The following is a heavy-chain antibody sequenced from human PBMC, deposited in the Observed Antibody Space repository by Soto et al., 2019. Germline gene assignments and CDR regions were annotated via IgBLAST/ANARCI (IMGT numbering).Heavy chain of an antibody. V-gene: IGHV5-51*01. CDR2: IYPGDSDT. CDR3: ARPAYSNYGGYYYGMDV. J-gene: IGHJ6*02. D-gene: IGHD4-4*01. Sequence: GESLKISCKGSGYSFTSYWIGWVRLMPGKGLEWMGIIYPGDSDTRYSPSFQGQVTISADKSIITAYLQWSSLKASDTAMYYCARPAYSNYGGYYYGMDVWGQGTTVTVSS. CDR1: GYSFTSYW.